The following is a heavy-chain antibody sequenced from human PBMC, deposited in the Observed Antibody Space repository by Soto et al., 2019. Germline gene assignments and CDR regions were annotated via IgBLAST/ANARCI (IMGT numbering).Heavy chain of an antibody. CDR3: AVPKDSSRWVGDYYYYVMDV. CDR1: GYTFTGYY. CDR2: INPNSGGT. Sequence: ASVNVSFKASGYTFTGYYMHWVRQAPGQWLELMGWINPNSGGTNYAQKFQGRVTMTRDTSISTAYMELSRLRSDDTAVYYFAVPKDSSRWVGDYYYYVMDVWGQGTTVTVSS. J-gene: IGHJ6*02. D-gene: IGHD6-13*01. V-gene: IGHV1-2*02.